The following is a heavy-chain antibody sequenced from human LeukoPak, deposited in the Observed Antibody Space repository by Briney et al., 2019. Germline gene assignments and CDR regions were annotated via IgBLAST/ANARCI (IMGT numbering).Heavy chain of an antibody. V-gene: IGHV1-18*04. Sequence: ASVTVSCKASGYTFTDYGFSWVRQAPGQGLEWMGWISGYNGQTEYAENFQGRVIMTRDTSTSTVYMELRSLRSDDTARYYCARDPRTAFDFWRGYSGFDYWGQGTQVTVSS. CDR1: GYTFTDYG. D-gene: IGHD3-3*01. CDR3: ARDPRTAFDFWRGYSGFDY. CDR2: ISGYNGQT. J-gene: IGHJ4*02.